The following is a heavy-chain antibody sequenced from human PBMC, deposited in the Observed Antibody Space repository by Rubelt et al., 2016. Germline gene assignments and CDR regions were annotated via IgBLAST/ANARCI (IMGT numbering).Heavy chain of an antibody. V-gene: IGHV3-23*01. Sequence: PGGSLRLSCAASGFTFSSYAMSWVRQAPGKGLEWVSAISGSGGSTYYADSVKGRFTISRDNAKNSLYLQMNSLRDEDTAVYYCARDLTPEAYWGQGTLVTVSS. CDR2: ISGSGGST. J-gene: IGHJ4*02. CDR3: ARDLTPEAY. CDR1: GFTFSSYA.